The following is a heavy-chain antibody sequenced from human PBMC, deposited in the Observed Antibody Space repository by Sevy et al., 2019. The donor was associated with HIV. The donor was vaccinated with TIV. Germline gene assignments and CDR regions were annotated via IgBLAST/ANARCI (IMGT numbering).Heavy chain of an antibody. CDR2: LYSTGAT. J-gene: IGHJ2*01. CDR3: ATPLPGGWYEGTGGYFDL. Sequence: SETLSLTCTISGGSISSSSYYWGWIHQPPGKGLEWMGRLYSTGATSYNPSLEGRVTVSADTSRNRFYRKLDSVSAVDTAVYYCATPLPGGWYEGTGGYFDLWGRGTLVTVSS. CDR1: GGSISSSSYY. D-gene: IGHD6-19*01. V-gene: IGHV4-39*01.